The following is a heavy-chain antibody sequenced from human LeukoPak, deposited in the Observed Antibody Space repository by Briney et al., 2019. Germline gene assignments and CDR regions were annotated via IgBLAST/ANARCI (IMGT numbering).Heavy chain of an antibody. Sequence: PGGSLRLSCAASGFTFDDYAMHWVRQAPGKGLEWVSGISWNSGSIGYADSVKGRFTISRDNAKNSLYLQMNSLRAEDTALYYCAKDGGDYDYFDYWGQGTLVTVSS. D-gene: IGHD4-17*01. J-gene: IGHJ4*02. V-gene: IGHV3-9*01. CDR1: GFTFDDYA. CDR3: AKDGGDYDYFDY. CDR2: ISWNSGSI.